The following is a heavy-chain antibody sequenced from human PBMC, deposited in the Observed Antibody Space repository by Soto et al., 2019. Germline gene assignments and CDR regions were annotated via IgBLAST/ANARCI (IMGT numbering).Heavy chain of an antibody. CDR2: IYYSGST. D-gene: IGHD3-22*01. CDR3: ARDKVYYNRGGYWSKHLPFDS. V-gene: IGHV4-30-4*01. CDR1: GGSIRREDHY. J-gene: IGHJ4*02. Sequence: SETLSLTCSVSGGSIRREDHYWNWIRQSPGKGLEWIANIYYSGSTYYNPALRSRLTISVDTSKNEVSLQLASVTAADTAVYYCARDKVYYNRGGYWSKHLPFDSWCQCILVT.